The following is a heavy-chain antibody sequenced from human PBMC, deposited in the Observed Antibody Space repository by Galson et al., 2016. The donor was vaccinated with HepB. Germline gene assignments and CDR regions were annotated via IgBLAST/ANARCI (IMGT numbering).Heavy chain of an antibody. Sequence: QSGAEVKRPGESLRISCKASGYSFTTYWINWVRQVPGKGLEWMGSIDPTDSHTNYGPSFQGHVTISADKSISTAYLQWSSLKASDTAMYYCARRDSGEYYFYYAMDVWGQGTTVTVSS. CDR1: GYSFTTYW. J-gene: IGHJ6*02. D-gene: IGHD4-17*01. V-gene: IGHV5-10-1*01. CDR2: IDPTDSHT. CDR3: ARRDSGEYYFYYAMDV.